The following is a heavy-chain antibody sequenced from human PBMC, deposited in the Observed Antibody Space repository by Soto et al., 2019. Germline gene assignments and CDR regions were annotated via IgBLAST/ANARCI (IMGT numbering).Heavy chain of an antibody. CDR1: GGSISSYY. V-gene: IGHV4-59*08. Sequence: SETLSLTCTVSGGSISSYYWSWIRQPPGKGLEWIGYMYYGGRTNYNPSLKSRVTISVDTSKMQVSLKLSSVTAADTAVYFCAKGKPSPLTVRSSRIPWFDPWGQGTLVTVSS. CDR2: MYYGGRT. J-gene: IGHJ5*02. D-gene: IGHD2-2*01. CDR3: AKGKPSPLTVRSSRIPWFDP.